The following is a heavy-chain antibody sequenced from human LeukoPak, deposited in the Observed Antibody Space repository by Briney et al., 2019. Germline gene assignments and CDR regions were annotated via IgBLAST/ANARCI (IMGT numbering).Heavy chain of an antibody. D-gene: IGHD3-3*01. V-gene: IGHV4-34*01. CDR3: ARGKRHYDFWSGYPTHAPFDY. CDR1: GGSFSGYY. CDR2: INHSGST. J-gene: IGHJ4*02. Sequence: SETLSLTCAVYGGSFSGYYWSWIRQPPGKGLEWIGEINHSGSTNYNPSLKSRVTISVDTSKNQFSLKLSPVTAADTAVYYCARGKRHYDFWSGYPTHAPFDYWGQGTLVTVSS.